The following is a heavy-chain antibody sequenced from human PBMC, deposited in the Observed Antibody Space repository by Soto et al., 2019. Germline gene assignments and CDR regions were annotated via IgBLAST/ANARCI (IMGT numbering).Heavy chain of an antibody. CDR2: IYHSGNT. V-gene: IGHV4-38-2*02. Sequence: SETLSLTCGVSGYSIGSGYYWGWIRQTPGKGLEWIGSIYHSGNTHYNPSLQSRVTISVDTSRNRFSLKVNTVTAADTAVYYCAREYSSSSGWFDPWGQGTLVTVSS. CDR3: AREYSSSSGWFDP. J-gene: IGHJ5*02. D-gene: IGHD6-6*01. CDR1: GYSIGSGYY.